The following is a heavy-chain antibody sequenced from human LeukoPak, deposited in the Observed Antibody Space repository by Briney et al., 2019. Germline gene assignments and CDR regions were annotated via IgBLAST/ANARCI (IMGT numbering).Heavy chain of an antibody. Sequence: GASVKVSCKASGYTFTGYYMHWVRQAPGQGLEWMGWINPNSGGTNYAQKFQGRVTMTRDTSISTAYMELSRLRSDDTAVYYCARVRFRIFGVVDACNAFDIWGQGTMVTVSS. CDR3: ARVRFRIFGVVDACNAFDI. D-gene: IGHD3-3*01. CDR1: GYTFTGYY. V-gene: IGHV1-2*02. J-gene: IGHJ3*02. CDR2: INPNSGGT.